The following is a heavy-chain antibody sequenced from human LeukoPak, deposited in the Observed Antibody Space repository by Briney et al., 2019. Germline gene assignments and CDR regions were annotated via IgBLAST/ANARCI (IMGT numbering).Heavy chain of an antibody. J-gene: IGHJ6*03. CDR1: GYTFTSYY. Sequence: ASVKVSCKASGYTFTSYYMHWVRQAPGQGLEWMGIINPSGGSTSYAQKFQGRVTMTRDMSTSTVYMELSSLRSEDTAVYYCARDPLEWLLSVREYYYYYMDVWGKGTAVTVSS. V-gene: IGHV1-46*01. CDR3: ARDPLEWLLSVREYYYYYMDV. CDR2: INPSGGST. D-gene: IGHD3-3*01.